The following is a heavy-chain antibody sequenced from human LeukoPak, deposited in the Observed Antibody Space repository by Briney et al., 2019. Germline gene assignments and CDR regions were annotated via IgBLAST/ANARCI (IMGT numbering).Heavy chain of an antibody. J-gene: IGHJ4*02. V-gene: IGHV1-24*01. CDR3: ATNSGSYFLY. CDR1: GYTLTELV. Sequence: EASVKVSCKVSGYTLTELVIHWVRQAPGKRLEWMGGFDPEDGETIYAQKFQGRVTMTEDTSTDTAYMELSSLRSEDTAVYYCATNSGSYFLYWGQGTLVTVSS. CDR2: FDPEDGET. D-gene: IGHD1-26*01.